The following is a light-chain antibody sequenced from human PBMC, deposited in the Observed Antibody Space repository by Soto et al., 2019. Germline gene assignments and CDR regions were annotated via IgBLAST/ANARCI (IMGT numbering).Light chain of an antibody. V-gene: IGKV1-27*01. CDR1: QGISNN. Sequence: DIQMTQSPSSLSASVGDRVTITCRSSQGISNNLAWYQQKPGKVPKLLIYAASTLQSGVPSRFSGSGSGTDFTLTISSLQPEDVANYYCQKYNSAPFTLGHGTNVVIK. J-gene: IGKJ3*01. CDR3: QKYNSAPFT. CDR2: AAS.